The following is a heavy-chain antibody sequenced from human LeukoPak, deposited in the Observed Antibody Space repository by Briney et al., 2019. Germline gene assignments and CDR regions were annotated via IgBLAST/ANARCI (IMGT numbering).Heavy chain of an antibody. D-gene: IGHD4-23*01. V-gene: IGHV3-30*18. CDR2: ISYDGNNK. CDR3: AKDIVYGGAN. Sequence: GRSLRLSCAASGFTFSNYGMHWVRQAPGKGLEWVALISYDGNNKYYSDSMKGRFTISRDNSKNTLYLQMNSLRAEDTAVYYCAKDIVYGGANWGQGTLVIVSS. CDR1: GFTFSNYG. J-gene: IGHJ4*02.